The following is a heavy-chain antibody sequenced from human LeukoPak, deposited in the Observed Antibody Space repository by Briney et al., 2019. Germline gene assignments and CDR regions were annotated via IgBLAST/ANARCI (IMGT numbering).Heavy chain of an antibody. J-gene: IGHJ4*02. CDR3: VRGADMNYNFENSFYFDS. Sequence: GTSLRLSCAVSGFTMKNFGMHWVRQAPGKGLEWVAVILYDGSQRHYMDSVKGRFAISRENSMNTLSLQMNGLRVEDTAVYYCVRGADMNYNFENSFYFDSWGQGALVIVSS. CDR1: GFTMKNFG. CDR2: ILYDGSQR. V-gene: IGHV3-33*01. D-gene: IGHD3-3*01.